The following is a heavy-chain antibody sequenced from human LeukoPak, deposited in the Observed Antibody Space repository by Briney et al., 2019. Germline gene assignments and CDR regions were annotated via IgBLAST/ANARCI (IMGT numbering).Heavy chain of an antibody. CDR1: GGSTNSYY. J-gene: IGHJ4*02. CDR2: IYSSGST. Sequence: SETLSLTCSVSGGSTNSYYWSWIRQSGGKGLEWIGRIYSSGSTVYNPSLNRRLTMSIDTSKPQFSLTLKSVTATDTAVSYCARVKASSTSWTFDQWGQGALVTVSS. V-gene: IGHV4-4*07. CDR3: ARVKASSTSWTFDQ. D-gene: IGHD2-2*01.